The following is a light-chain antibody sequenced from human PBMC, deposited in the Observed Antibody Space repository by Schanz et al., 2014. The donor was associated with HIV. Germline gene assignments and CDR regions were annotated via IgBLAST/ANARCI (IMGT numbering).Light chain of an antibody. J-gene: IGKJ4*01. V-gene: IGKV3D-15*01. CDR2: GAS. CDR3: QQYNKWPLT. CDR1: QSVSSY. Sequence: EIVLTQSPATLSLSPGERATLSCRASQSVSSYLAWYQQKPGQAPTLLIYGASSRATGIPDRFSGSGSGTDFSLTISSLQSEDLGLYYCQQYNKWPLTFGGGTKVEIE.